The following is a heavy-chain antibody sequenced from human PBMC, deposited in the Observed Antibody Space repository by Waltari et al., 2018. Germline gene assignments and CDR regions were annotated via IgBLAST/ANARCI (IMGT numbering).Heavy chain of an antibody. CDR2: ISGSGGST. CDR3: ANQLIVVARGPTIDY. Sequence: EVQLLESGGGLVQPGGSLRLSCAASGFTFSSYAMIWVRQAQGKGLEWVSAISGSGGSTYYADSVKGRFTISRDNSKNTLYLQMNSLRAEDTAVYYCANQLIVVARGPTIDYWGQGTLVTVSS. V-gene: IGHV3-23*01. CDR1: GFTFSSYA. D-gene: IGHD2-15*01. J-gene: IGHJ4*02.